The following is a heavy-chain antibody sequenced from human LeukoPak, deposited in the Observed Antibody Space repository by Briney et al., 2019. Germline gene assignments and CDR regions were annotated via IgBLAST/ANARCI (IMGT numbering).Heavy chain of an antibody. V-gene: IGHV3-23*01. J-gene: IGHJ3*02. CDR3: AKLGAVAGDAFDI. CDR2: ISGSGGST. CDR1: GFTFSSYA. Sequence: GGSLRLSCAASGFTFSSYAMSWVRQAPGKGLEWVSAISGSGGSTYYADSVKGRFTISRDNSKNTLYLQMNSLGAEDTAVYYCAKLGAVAGDAFDIWGQGTMVTVSS. D-gene: IGHD6-19*01.